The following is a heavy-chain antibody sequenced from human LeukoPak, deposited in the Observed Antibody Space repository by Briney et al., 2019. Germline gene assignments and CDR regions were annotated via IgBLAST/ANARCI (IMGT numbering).Heavy chain of an antibody. J-gene: IGHJ3*02. CDR3: ARNAGYSSGWYGLDAFGI. Sequence: GGSLRLSCAASGFTFSSYWMSWVRQAPGKGLEWVANIKQDGSEKYYVDSVKGRFTISRDNAKNSLYLQMNSLRAEDTAVYYCARNAGYSSGWYGLDAFGIWGQGTMVTVSS. V-gene: IGHV3-7*01. CDR1: GFTFSSYW. CDR2: IKQDGSEK. D-gene: IGHD6-19*01.